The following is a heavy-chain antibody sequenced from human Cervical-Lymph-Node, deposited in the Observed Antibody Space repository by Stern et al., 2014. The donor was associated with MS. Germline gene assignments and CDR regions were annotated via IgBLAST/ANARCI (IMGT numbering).Heavy chain of an antibody. V-gene: IGHV1-69*01. J-gene: IGHJ5*02. CDR2: IFPVLVTP. CDR3: ALSSETSDRWYSLGYDL. CDR1: GGTFSKFP. Sequence: VQLVESGAEVTKPGSSVKVSCKASGGTFSKFPSSWVRQAPGQGLEWMGGIFPVLVTPTYAQEFRGSVTITADFSTSTVYMDLSSLRSDDTAVYYCALSSETSDRWYSLGYDLWGQGTLVTVSS. D-gene: IGHD6-13*01.